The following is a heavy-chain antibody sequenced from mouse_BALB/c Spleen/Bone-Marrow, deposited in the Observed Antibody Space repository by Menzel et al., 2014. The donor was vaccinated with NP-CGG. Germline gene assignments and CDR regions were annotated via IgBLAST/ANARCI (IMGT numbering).Heavy chain of an antibody. V-gene: IGHV2-5*01. CDR3: AKNSYDIYYYAMDY. Sequence: VKLQESGPGLVQPSQSLSITCTVSGFSLSSYGVHWVRQSPGKGLEWLGVIWRGGSTDYNAAFMSRLSITKDNSKSQVFLKMNSLQADDTAIYYCAKNSYDIYYYAMDYWGQGTSVTVSS. J-gene: IGHJ4*01. CDR2: IWRGGST. D-gene: IGHD2-3*01. CDR1: GFSLSSYG.